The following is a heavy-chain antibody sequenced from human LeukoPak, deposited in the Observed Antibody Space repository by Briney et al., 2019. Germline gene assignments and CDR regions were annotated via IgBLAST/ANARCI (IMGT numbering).Heavy chain of an antibody. CDR3: ARGGGLDV. CDR1: GFTFSSYW. J-gene: IGHJ6*02. Sequence: GGSLRLSCAASGFTFSSYWMNWARQAPGKGLEWVASINHNGNVNYYVDSVKGRFTISRDSAKNSLYLQMSNLRAEDTAVYFCARGGGLDVWGQGATVTVSS. CDR2: INHNGNVN. D-gene: IGHD3-16*01. V-gene: IGHV3-7*03.